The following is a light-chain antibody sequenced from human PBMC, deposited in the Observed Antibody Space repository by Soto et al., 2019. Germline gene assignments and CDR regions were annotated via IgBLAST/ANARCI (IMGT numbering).Light chain of an antibody. J-gene: IGKJ1*01. V-gene: IGKV1-39*01. Sequence: DVPITQTTTSQSASVGDRVTNTCGASQSISTYLIWYQQKPGKAPKLLIYATSSLQSGVPSRFNGSGSGTDFTLTISSLQPEDFATYYCQQCYSTPRTVGQGGKV. CDR2: ATS. CDR3: QQCYSTPRT. CDR1: QSISTY.